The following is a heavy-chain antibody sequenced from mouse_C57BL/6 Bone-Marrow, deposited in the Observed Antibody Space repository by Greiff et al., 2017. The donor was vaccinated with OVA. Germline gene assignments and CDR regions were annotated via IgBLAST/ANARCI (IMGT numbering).Heavy chain of an antibody. CDR1: GFTFSDYY. Sequence: EVMLVESGGGLVQPGGSLKLSCAASGFTFSDYYMYWVRQTPEKRLEWVAYISNGGGSTYYPDTVKGRFTISRDNAKNTLYLQRSRLKSEDTAMYYCARGLRLYAMDYWGQGTSVTVSS. CDR3: ARGLRLYAMDY. V-gene: IGHV5-12*01. CDR2: ISNGGGST. D-gene: IGHD3-1*01. J-gene: IGHJ4*01.